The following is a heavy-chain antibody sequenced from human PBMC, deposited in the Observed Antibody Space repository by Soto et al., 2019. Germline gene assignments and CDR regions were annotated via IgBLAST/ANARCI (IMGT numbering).Heavy chain of an antibody. CDR1: GGSVGSGAYY. J-gene: IGHJ3*02. CDR3: ARHDFYHRSFDI. Sequence: TLSLTCRVSGGSVGSGAYYWSWIRQPPGKGLEWIGYTLYSGRPNYNPSLQSLQSRVTISVDTSRNQFSLRLTSVTAADTALYYCARHDFYHRSFDIWGQGTLVTVSS. CDR2: TLYSGRP. D-gene: IGHD3-3*01. V-gene: IGHV4-61*08.